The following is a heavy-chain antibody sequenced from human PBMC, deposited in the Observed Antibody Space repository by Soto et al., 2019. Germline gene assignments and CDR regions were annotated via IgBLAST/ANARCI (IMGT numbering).Heavy chain of an antibody. J-gene: IGHJ6*02. V-gene: IGHV3-15*07. CDR3: TVGYGGYYYYYYGMDV. CDR2: IKSKTDGGTT. Sequence: VQLVESGGGLVKPGGSLRLSCAASGFTFSNAWMNWVRQAPGKGLEWVGRIKSKTDGGTTDYAAPVKGRFTISRDDSKNTLYLQMNSLKTEDTAVYYCTVGYGGYYYYYYGMDVWGQGTTVTVSS. CDR1: GFTFSNAW. D-gene: IGHD3-16*01.